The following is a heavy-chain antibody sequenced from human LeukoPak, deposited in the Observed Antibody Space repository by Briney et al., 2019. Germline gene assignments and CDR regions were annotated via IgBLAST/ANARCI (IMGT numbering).Heavy chain of an antibody. Sequence: SETLSLTCAVYGGSFSGYYWSWIRQPPGKGLEWIGEINHSGSTNYNPSLKSRVTISVDTSKNQFSLKLSSVTAADTAVYYCAREGIQYQKLYYYYYMDVWGKGTTVTISS. J-gene: IGHJ6*03. CDR2: INHSGST. CDR3: AREGIQYQKLYYYYYMDV. V-gene: IGHV4-34*01. D-gene: IGHD2-2*01. CDR1: GGSFSGYY.